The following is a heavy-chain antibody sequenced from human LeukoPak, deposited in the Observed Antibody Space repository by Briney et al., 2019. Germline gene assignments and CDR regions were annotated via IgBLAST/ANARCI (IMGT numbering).Heavy chain of an antibody. CDR2: IRYDGSNK. V-gene: IGHV3-30*02. CDR3: ARDQNEYSSSSDAFDI. D-gene: IGHD6-6*01. CDR1: GFTFSNYG. J-gene: IGHJ3*02. Sequence: GGSLRLSCAASGFTFSNYGMHWVRQAPGKGLEWVTFIRYDGSNKNYADSVKGRFTIFGDNSKNTLYLQMNSLRAEDTAVYYCARDQNEYSSSSDAFDIWGQGTKVTVSS.